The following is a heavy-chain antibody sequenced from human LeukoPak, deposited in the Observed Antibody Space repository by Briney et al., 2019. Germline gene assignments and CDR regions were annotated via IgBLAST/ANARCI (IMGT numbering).Heavy chain of an antibody. V-gene: IGHV1-2*04. CDR3: AREAAAGYDFDY. D-gene: IGHD6-13*01. J-gene: IGHJ4*02. CDR2: INPNSGGT. CDR1: GCTFTGYY. Sequence: ASVKVSCKASGCTFTGYYMHWVRQAPGQGLEWMGWINPNSGGTNYAQKFQGWVTMTRDTSISTAYMELSRLRSDDTAVYYCAREAAAGYDFDYWGQGTLVTVSS.